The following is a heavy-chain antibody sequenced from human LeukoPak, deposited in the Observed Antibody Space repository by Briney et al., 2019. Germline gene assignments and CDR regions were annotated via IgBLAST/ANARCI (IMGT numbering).Heavy chain of an antibody. CDR3: ARAGGDYRHYYFDY. J-gene: IGHJ4*02. CDR1: GFTFSNYW. V-gene: IGHV3-74*01. Sequence: GGSLRLSCAASGFTFSNYWMHWVRQAPGKGLVWVSRINSDGINTSYADSVKGRFTISRDNSKNTLYLQMNSLRAEDTAVYYCARAGGDYRHYYFDYWGQGTLVSVSS. CDR2: INSDGINT. D-gene: IGHD4-17*01.